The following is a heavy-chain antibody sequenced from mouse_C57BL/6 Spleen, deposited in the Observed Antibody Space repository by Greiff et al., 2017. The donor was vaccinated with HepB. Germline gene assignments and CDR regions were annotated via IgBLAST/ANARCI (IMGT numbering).Heavy chain of an antibody. J-gene: IGHJ1*03. CDR1: GYTFTSYD. CDR2: IYPRDGST. CDR3: ARSGYYGSSSRDFDV. Sequence: QVTLKVSGPELVKPGASVKLSCKASGYTFTSYDINWVKQRPGQGLEWIGWIYPRDGSTKYNEKFKGKATLTVDTSSSTAYMELHSLTSEDSAVYSCARSGYYGSSSRDFDVWGTGTTVTVSS. V-gene: IGHV1-85*01. D-gene: IGHD1-1*01.